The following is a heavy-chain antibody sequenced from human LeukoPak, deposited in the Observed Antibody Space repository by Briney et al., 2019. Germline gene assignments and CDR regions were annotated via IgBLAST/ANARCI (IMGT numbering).Heavy chain of an antibody. CDR3: AKDRARVVVVITTPYFDY. CDR2: ISGSGGST. Sequence: GGSLRLSCAASGFTFSSYAMSWVRQAPGKGLEWVSAISGSGGSTYYADSVKGRFTISRDNSKNTLYLQMNSLRAEDTAVYYCAKDRARVVVVITTPYFDYWGQGTLVTVSS. V-gene: IGHV3-23*01. D-gene: IGHD3-22*01. J-gene: IGHJ4*02. CDR1: GFTFSSYA.